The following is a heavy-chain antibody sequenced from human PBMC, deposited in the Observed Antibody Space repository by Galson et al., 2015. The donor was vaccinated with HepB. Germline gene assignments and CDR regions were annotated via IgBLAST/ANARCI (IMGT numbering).Heavy chain of an antibody. CDR3: ARGPPGDYYYMDV. D-gene: IGHD3-10*01. J-gene: IGHJ6*03. CDR2: IYYSGST. Sequence: TLSLTCTVSGGSISSGDYYWSWIRQPPGKGLEWIGYIYYSGSTYYNPSLKSRVTISVDTSKNQFSLKLSSVTAADTAVYYCARGPPGDYYYMDVWGKGTTVTVSS. V-gene: IGHV4-30-4*01. CDR1: GGSISSGDYY.